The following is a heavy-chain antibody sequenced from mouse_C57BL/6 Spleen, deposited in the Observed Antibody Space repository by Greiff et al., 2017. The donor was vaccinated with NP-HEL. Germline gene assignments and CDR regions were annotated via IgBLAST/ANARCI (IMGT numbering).Heavy chain of an antibody. Sequence: VQLQQSGPELVKPGASVKIPCKASGYTFTDYNMDWVKQSHGKSLEWIGDINPNNGGTIYNQKFKGKATLTVDKSSSTAYMELRSLTSEDTAVYYCARRRYYGRRWYFDVWGTGTTVTVSS. CDR2: INPNNGGT. J-gene: IGHJ1*03. CDR1: GYTFTDYN. D-gene: IGHD1-1*01. V-gene: IGHV1-18*01. CDR3: ARRRYYGRRWYFDV.